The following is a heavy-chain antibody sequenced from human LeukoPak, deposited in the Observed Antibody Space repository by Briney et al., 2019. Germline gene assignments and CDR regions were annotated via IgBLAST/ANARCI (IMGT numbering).Heavy chain of an antibody. V-gene: IGHV3-30*07. J-gene: IGHJ6*02. D-gene: IGHD2-2*02. Sequence: PGGSLRLSCAAPGFTFSSYPMHWVRQAPGKGLEWVAVVSDDGNKKFDADFVKGRFTISRDNSKNTLYLQMNSLRAEDTAVYYCARDRDCSSTSCYSRPGYYGMDVWGQGTTVTVSS. CDR2: VSDDGNKK. CDR1: GFTFSSYP. CDR3: ARDRDCSSTSCYSRPGYYGMDV.